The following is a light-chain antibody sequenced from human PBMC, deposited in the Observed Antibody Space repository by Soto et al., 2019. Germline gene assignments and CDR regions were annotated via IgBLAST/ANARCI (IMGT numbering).Light chain of an antibody. CDR2: EGT. J-gene: IGLJ1*01. V-gene: IGLV2-23*01. CDR1: SSDVGTFNL. CDR3: CSYAGTRTYWV. Sequence: QSALTQPASVSGFLGQSITMSCTGSSSDVGTFNLVSWFQQHPGKAPNLLIFEGTKRPSGVSDRFSGSKSGNTASLTISGLQAEDEADYHCCSYAGTRTYWVFGNGTKVT.